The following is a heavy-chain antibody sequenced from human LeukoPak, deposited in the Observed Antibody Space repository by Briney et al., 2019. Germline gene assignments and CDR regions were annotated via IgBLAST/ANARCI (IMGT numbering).Heavy chain of an antibody. CDR1: GGSFSGYY. Sequence: SETLSLTCAVYGGSFSGYYWSWIRQPPGKGLEWIGEINHSGSTNYNPSLKSRVTISVDTSKNQFSLKLSSVTAADTAVYYCARHKQPYYYGMDVWGQGTTVTVSS. V-gene: IGHV4-34*01. CDR3: ARHKQPYYYGMDV. J-gene: IGHJ6*02. CDR2: INHSGST.